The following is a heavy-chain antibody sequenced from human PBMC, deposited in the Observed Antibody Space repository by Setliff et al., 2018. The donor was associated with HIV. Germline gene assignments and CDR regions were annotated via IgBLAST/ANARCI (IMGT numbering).Heavy chain of an antibody. J-gene: IGHJ4*02. Sequence: KTSETLSLTCAVSGGSVSSSNWWGWVRQPPGKGLEWIGYIYYSGTTNYNPSLKSRVTISLDTSKNQFSLRLSSVTAADTAVYYCARVNALIRAPFDYWGQGALVTVSS. CDR2: IYYSGTT. V-gene: IGHV4-4*02. CDR3: ARVNALIRAPFDY. CDR1: GGSVSSSNW.